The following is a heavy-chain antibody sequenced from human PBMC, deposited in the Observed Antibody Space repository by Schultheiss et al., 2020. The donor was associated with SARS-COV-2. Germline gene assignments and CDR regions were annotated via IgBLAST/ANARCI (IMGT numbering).Heavy chain of an antibody. V-gene: IGHV3-30*01. D-gene: IGHD3-9*01. CDR3: ARDRYYILTGSYYYYYGMDV. CDR2: ISYDGSNK. Sequence: GESLKISCAASGFTFSSYAMHWVRQAPGKGLEWVAVISYDGSNKYYADSVKGRFTISRDNSKNTLYLQMNSLRAEDTAVYYCARDRYYILTGSYYYYYGMDVWGQGTTVTVSS. J-gene: IGHJ6*02. CDR1: GFTFSSYA.